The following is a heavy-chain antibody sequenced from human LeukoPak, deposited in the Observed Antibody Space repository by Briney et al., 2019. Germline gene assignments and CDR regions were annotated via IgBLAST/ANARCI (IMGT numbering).Heavy chain of an antibody. D-gene: IGHD2-15*01. CDR1: GYTFTSYA. V-gene: IGHV7-4-1*02. Sequence: ASVKVSCKASGYTFTSYAMNWVRQAPGQGLEWMGWINTNTGNPTYAQGFTGRFVFSLDTSVSTAYLQISSLKAEDTAVYYCARGGLTRWYYYYYGMDVWGQGTTVTVS. CDR3: ARGGLTRWYYYYYGMDV. CDR2: INTNTGNP. J-gene: IGHJ6*02.